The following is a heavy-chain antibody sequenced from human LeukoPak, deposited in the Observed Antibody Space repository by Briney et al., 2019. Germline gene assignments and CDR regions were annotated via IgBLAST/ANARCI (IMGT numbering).Heavy chain of an antibody. CDR3: TRESGAFSPFGF. J-gene: IGHJ4*02. D-gene: IGHD1-26*01. Sequence: TSGTLSLTCAVSGGSITTTNWWSWVRQPPGKGLEWIGEVHLGGATNYNPSLESRVSMSIDKSKDHLSLEVTSVTAADTAIYYCTRESGAFSPFGFWGQGTLLTVSS. V-gene: IGHV4-4*02. CDR2: VHLGGAT. CDR1: GGSITTTNW.